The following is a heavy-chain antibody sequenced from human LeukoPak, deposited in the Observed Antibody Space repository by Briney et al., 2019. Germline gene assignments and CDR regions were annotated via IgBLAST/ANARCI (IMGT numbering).Heavy chain of an antibody. V-gene: IGHV3-30*18. CDR1: GFTVSSNY. D-gene: IGHD3-16*01. CDR3: AKGGIGSRDGYFDY. J-gene: IGHJ4*02. Sequence: PGGSLRLSCAASGFTVSSNYMSWVRQAPGKGLEWVAVISKDGGSNKYHADSVKGRFTISRDNSMNTLYLQMNSLRAEDTAVYYCAKGGIGSRDGYFDYWGQGTLVTVSS. CDR2: ISKDGGSNK.